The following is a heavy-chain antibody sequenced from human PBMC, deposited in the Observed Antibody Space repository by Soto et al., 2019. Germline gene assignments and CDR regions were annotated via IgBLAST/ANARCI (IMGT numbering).Heavy chain of an antibody. CDR1: GFTFSRYA. V-gene: IGHV3-23*01. CDR2: ISASGGST. D-gene: IGHD4-17*01. Sequence: GGSLRLSCAASGFTFSRYAMSWVRQAPGKGLEWVSAISASGGSTYYADSVKGRFTISSDNSKNTLYLQMNSLRAEDTAVYYCARVTVTTFTFDYWGQGTLVTVSS. J-gene: IGHJ4*02. CDR3: ARVTVTTFTFDY.